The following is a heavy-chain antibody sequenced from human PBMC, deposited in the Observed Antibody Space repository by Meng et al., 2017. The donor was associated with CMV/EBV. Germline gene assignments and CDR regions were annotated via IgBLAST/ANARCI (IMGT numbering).Heavy chain of an antibody. CDR1: GFRFSRYW. CDR2: IKQDGSEK. CDR3: ARDIMYLDY. D-gene: IGHD3-16*01. J-gene: IGHJ4*02. Sequence: ETLSLTCAASGFRFSRYWMSWVRQAPGKGLEWVANIKQDGSEKYYVDSVKGRFIISRDNAKNSLYLQMNSLRAEDTAVYYCARDIMYLDYWGQGTLVTVSS. V-gene: IGHV3-7*01.